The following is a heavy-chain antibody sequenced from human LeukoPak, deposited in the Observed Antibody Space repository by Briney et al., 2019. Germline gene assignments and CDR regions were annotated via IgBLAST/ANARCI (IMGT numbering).Heavy chain of an antibody. D-gene: IGHD6-13*01. Sequence: SETLSLTCAVSVGSINNYYWNWTRQPAGKGLEWIGRIFSSGSTSYNSSLKSRVTMSVDTSKNQFSLTLSSVTAADTAVYYCARAGSGTGFDYWGQGTLVTVSS. V-gene: IGHV4-4*07. J-gene: IGHJ4*02. CDR3: ARAGSGTGFDY. CDR1: VGSINNYY. CDR2: IFSSGST.